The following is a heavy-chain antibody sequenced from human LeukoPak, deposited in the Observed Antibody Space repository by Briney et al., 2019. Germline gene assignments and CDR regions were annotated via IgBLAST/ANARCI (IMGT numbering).Heavy chain of an antibody. CDR1: GFTFSSYS. Sequence: GGSLRLSCATSGFTFSSYSMNWVRQAPGKGLEWVSYISSSGSTIYYADSVKGRFTISRDNAKNSLYLQMNSLRAEDTAVYYCAELGITMIGGVWGKGTTVTISS. V-gene: IGHV3-48*04. D-gene: IGHD3-10*02. CDR3: AELGITMIGGV. J-gene: IGHJ6*04. CDR2: ISSSGSTI.